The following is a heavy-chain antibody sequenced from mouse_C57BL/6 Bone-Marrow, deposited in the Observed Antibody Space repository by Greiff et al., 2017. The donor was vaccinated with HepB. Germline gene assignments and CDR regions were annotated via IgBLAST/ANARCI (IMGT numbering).Heavy chain of an antibody. CDR3: ARVYYGYDRAWFAY. J-gene: IGHJ3*01. CDR1: GFTFSSYA. D-gene: IGHD2-2*01. CDR2: ISDGGSYT. V-gene: IGHV5-4*01. Sequence: EVHLVESGGGLVKPGGSLKLSCAASGFTFSSYAMSWVRQTPEKRLEWVATISDGGSYTYYPDNVKGRFTISRDNAKNNLYLQMSHLKSEDTAMYYCARVYYGYDRAWFAYWGQGTLVTVSA.